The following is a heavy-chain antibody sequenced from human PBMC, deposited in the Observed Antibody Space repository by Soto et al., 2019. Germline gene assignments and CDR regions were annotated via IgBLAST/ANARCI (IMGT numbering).Heavy chain of an antibody. CDR1: GFTFSSYA. J-gene: IGHJ4*02. CDR2: ISYDGSNK. D-gene: IGHD3-22*01. V-gene: IGHV3-30-3*01. CDR3: AIEGSGTYYYDSGGYYEYYFDY. Sequence: QVQLVESGGGVVQPGRSLRLSCAASGFTFSSYAMHWVRQAPGKGLEWVAVISYDGSNKYYADSVKGRFTISRDNSKNKLYLQMKSLRAEDTGVYYCAIEGSGTYYYDSGGYYEYYFDYWGQGTLVTVSS.